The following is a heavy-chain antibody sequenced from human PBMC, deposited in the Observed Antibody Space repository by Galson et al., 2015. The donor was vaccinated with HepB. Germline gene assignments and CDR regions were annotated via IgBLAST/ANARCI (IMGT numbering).Heavy chain of an antibody. CDR3: ARVTKGLDYCHGDCYIDY. CDR1: GGAISGYY. D-gene: IGHD2-21*01. Sequence: ETLSLTCSVSGGAISGYYWTWIRHPPGKGLEWIGYVHYSGTTNYNPSLKSRVTISVDTSKNQFSLKLSSVTAADTAVYYCARVTKGLDYCHGDCYIDYWGQGTLVTVSS. J-gene: IGHJ4*02. V-gene: IGHV4-59*01. CDR2: VHYSGTT.